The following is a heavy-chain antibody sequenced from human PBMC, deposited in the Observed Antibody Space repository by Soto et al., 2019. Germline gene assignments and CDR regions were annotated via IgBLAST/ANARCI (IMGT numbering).Heavy chain of an antibody. J-gene: IGHJ6*02. V-gene: IGHV1-69*06. Sequence: ASVKVSCKASGGTFSSYAISWVRQAPGQGLEWMGGIIPIFGTANYAQKSQGRVTITADKSTSTAYMELSSLRSEDTAVYYCARGSVRYCSGGSCSTYYYGMDVWGQGTTVTVSS. CDR1: GGTFSSYA. D-gene: IGHD2-15*01. CDR2: IIPIFGTA. CDR3: ARGSVRYCSGGSCSTYYYGMDV.